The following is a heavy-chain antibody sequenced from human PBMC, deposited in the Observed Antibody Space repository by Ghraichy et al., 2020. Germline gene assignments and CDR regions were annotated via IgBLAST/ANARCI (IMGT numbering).Heavy chain of an antibody. CDR1: GYTFTSYA. V-gene: IGHV1-3*01. D-gene: IGHD3-3*01. J-gene: IGHJ4*02. CDR3: ARGLTIFGVGIDY. Sequence: ASVKVSCKASGYTFTSYAMHWVRQAPGQRLEWMGWINAGNGNTKYSQKFQGRVTITRDTSASTAYMELSSLRSEDTAVYYCARGLTIFGVGIDYWGQGTLVTVSS. CDR2: INAGNGNT.